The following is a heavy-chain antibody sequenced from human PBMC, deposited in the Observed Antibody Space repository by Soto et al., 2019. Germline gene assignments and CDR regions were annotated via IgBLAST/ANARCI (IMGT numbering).Heavy chain of an antibody. D-gene: IGHD3-9*01. CDR3: ARHSGYDIHGPYWFDP. CDR2: IFHSGST. CDR1: GGSISSGGYS. V-gene: IGHV4-30-2*01. Sequence: SETLSLTCTVSGGSISSGGYSWSWLRQPPGKGLEWIGYIFHSGSTNYNPSLKSRVTISVDTSKNQFSLKLSSVTAADTAVFYCARHSGYDIHGPYWFDPWGQGTLVTVSS. J-gene: IGHJ5*02.